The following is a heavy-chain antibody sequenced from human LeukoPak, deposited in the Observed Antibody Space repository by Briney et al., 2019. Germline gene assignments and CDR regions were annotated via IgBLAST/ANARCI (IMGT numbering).Heavy chain of an antibody. CDR1: GYTFTSYG. J-gene: IGHJ4*02. V-gene: IGHV1-18*01. Sequence: ASVKVSCKASGYTFTSYGISWVRQAPGQGLEWMGWISAYNGNTNYAQKLQGRVTMTTDTSTSTAYMELRSLRSDDAAVYYCARSLSAGTTNLADYWGQGTLVTVSS. CDR3: ARSLSAGTTNLADY. D-gene: IGHD1-7*01. CDR2: ISAYNGNT.